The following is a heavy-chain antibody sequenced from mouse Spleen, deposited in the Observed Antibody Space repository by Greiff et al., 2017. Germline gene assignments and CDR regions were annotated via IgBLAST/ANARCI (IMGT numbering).Heavy chain of an antibody. D-gene: IGHD1-1*01. J-gene: IGHJ4*01. CDR2: ISSGGSYT. Sequence: EVQVVESGGGLVKPGGSLKLSCAASGFTFSSYAMSWVRQSPEKRLEWVAEISSGGSYTYYPDTVTGRFTISRDNAKNTLYLEMSSLRSEDTAMYYCAREGYYYGSSYDYYAMDYWGQGTSVTVSS. CDR3: AREGYYYGSSYDYYAMDY. CDR1: GFTFSSYA. V-gene: IGHV5-9-4*01.